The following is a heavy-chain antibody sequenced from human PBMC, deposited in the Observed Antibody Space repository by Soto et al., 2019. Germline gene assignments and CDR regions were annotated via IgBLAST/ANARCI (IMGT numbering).Heavy chain of an antibody. D-gene: IGHD1-26*01. CDR3: ARYSGSRYVDAFDI. V-gene: IGHV1-2*04. Sequence: GPSVKVSCKASGYTFTSYAMHWVRQAPGQGLDWMGWFNPNSGGTNYAQKFQGWVTMTRDTFISTAYMELSRLRSDDTAVYYCARYSGSRYVDAFDIWGQGTMVTVSS. CDR1: GYTFTSYA. CDR2: FNPNSGGT. J-gene: IGHJ3*02.